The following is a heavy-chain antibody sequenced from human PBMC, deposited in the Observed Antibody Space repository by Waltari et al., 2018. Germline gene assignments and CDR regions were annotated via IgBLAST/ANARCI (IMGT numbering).Heavy chain of an antibody. D-gene: IGHD2-2*01. Sequence: EVQLVQSGAEVKKPGESLKISCKGSGYSFTDYWIVWVRQMPGKGLEWMGIIYPLDSDTRDSPSFQGQVTISADKSISTAYLQWSSLKASDTAMYYCARPPVPAATTDFDYWGQGTLVTVSS. J-gene: IGHJ4*02. CDR3: ARPPVPAATTDFDY. CDR1: GYSFTDYW. V-gene: IGHV5-51*01. CDR2: IYPLDSDT.